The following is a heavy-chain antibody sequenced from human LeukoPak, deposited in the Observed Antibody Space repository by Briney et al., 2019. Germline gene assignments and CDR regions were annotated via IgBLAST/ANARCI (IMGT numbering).Heavy chain of an antibody. V-gene: IGHV3-23*01. CDR2: ISDSSNT. Sequence: GGSLRLSCAASGFTFSSYEMSWVRQAPGKGLEWVSAISDSSNTYHADSVKGRFTISRDSSKNTLFLQMNRLRPEDAAVYYCAKAPVTTCRGAYCYPFDYWGQGTLVTVSS. D-gene: IGHD2-21*01. CDR1: GFTFSSYE. CDR3: AKAPVTTCRGAYCYPFDY. J-gene: IGHJ4*02.